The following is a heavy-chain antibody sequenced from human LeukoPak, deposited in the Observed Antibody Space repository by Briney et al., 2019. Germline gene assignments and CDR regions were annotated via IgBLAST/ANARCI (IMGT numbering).Heavy chain of an antibody. CDR2: ISAYNGNT. CDR3: ARARGHWNYDF. J-gene: IGHJ4*02. Sequence: ASVKVSCKASGYTFSNYGITWLRQAPGQGLEWMGWISAYNGNTNYAQKVQGRVTMTTDTSTSTAYMELRSLRSDDTAVYYCARARGHWNYDFWGQGTLVTVSS. V-gene: IGHV1-18*01. D-gene: IGHD1-7*01. CDR1: GYTFSNYG.